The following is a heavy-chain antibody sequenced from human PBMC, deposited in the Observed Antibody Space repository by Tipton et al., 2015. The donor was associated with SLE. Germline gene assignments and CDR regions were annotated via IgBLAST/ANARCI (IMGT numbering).Heavy chain of an antibody. D-gene: IGHD5-24*01. Sequence: SLRLSCAASGFTFSSYAMSWVRQAPGRGLEWVSSISSSGNYINYADSVKGRFTISRDNAKNSLSLQMNSLRADDTAVYYCARESGDGNFDYWGQGTLVTVSS. CDR1: GFTFSSYA. CDR2: ISSSGNYI. CDR3: ARESGDGNFDY. V-gene: IGHV3-21*01. J-gene: IGHJ4*02.